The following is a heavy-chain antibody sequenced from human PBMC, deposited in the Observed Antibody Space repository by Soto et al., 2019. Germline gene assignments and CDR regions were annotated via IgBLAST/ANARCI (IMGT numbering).Heavy chain of an antibody. V-gene: IGHV3-23*01. CDR3: ARESGYCSGGSCYSNAFDI. J-gene: IGHJ3*02. Sequence: PGGSLRLSCATSGFTFSSYAMIWVRQAPGKGLEWVSVISGSDGSTYYADSVKGRFTISRDNSKKTLYLQMNSLRAEDTAVYYCARESGYCSGGSCYSNAFDICGQGTMVTVSS. CDR2: ISGSDGST. D-gene: IGHD2-15*01. CDR1: GFTFSSYA.